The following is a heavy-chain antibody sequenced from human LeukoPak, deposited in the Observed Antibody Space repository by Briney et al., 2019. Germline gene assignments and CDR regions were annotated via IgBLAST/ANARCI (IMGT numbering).Heavy chain of an antibody. CDR3: ARVQSEYCGGDCYFGY. Sequence: ASVMVSXKASGYTFTSYYMHWVRQAPGQGLEWMGIINPSGGSTSYAQKFQGRVTMTRDTSTSTVYMELSSLRSEDTAVYYCARVQSEYCGGDCYFGYWGQGTLVTVSS. V-gene: IGHV1-46*01. CDR1: GYTFTSYY. D-gene: IGHD2-21*02. J-gene: IGHJ4*02. CDR2: INPSGGST.